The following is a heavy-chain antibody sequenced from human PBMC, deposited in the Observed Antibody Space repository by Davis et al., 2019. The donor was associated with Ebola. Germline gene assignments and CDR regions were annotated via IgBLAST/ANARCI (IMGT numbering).Heavy chain of an antibody. CDR3: ARDGGRGVVPAAIDLDY. J-gene: IGHJ4*02. V-gene: IGHV3-23*01. D-gene: IGHD2-2*01. CDR1: GFTFSNYA. CDR2: IIANGGGT. Sequence: GESLKISCAASGFTFSNYAMGWVRQAPGKGLEWVSSIIANGGGTYYADSVRGRFTISRDNAKNSLYLQMNSLRAEDTAVYYCARDGGRGVVPAAIDLDYWGQGTLVTVSS.